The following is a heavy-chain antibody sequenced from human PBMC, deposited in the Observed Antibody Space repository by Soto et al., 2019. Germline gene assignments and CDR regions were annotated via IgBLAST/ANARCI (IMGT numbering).Heavy chain of an antibody. V-gene: IGHV1-2*04. CDR3: ASSSPPYYYYGMDV. CDR1: GYTFTGYY. J-gene: IGHJ6*02. Sequence: ASVKVSCKASGYTFTGYYMHWVRQAPGQGLEWMGWINPNSGGTNYAQKFQGWVTMTRDTSISTAYMELSRLRSDDTAVYYCASSSPPYYYYGMDVWGQGTTVTAP. D-gene: IGHD6-6*01. CDR2: INPNSGGT.